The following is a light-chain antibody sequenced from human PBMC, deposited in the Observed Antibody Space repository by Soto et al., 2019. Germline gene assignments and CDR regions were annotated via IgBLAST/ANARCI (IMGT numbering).Light chain of an antibody. CDR1: QSVGSGY. V-gene: IGKV3-20*01. J-gene: IGKJ5*01. CDR3: QQYDRSPHT. CDR2: GTS. Sequence: EIVLTQSPGTLSLSPGERATLSCRASQSVGSGYLAWHQQKPGQAPRLLMYGTSSRATGIPDRFSGGGSGTDFTLTISRVEPEDFAVYYCQQYDRSPHTFGQGTRLEIK.